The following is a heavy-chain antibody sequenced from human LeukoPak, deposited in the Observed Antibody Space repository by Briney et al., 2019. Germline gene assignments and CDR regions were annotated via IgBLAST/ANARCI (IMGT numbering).Heavy chain of an antibody. V-gene: IGHV4-4*07. J-gene: IGHJ6*03. D-gene: IGHD3-3*01. CDR1: GGSIRRYY. Sequence: SETLSLTCTVSGGSIRRYYWSWIRQPAGKGLEWIGRIYTSGSTNYNPSLKSRVTMSVDTSKNQFSLKLSSVTAADTAVYYCARVSPIGVVKSLGYLYYIDVSGKGTTVTVSS. CDR2: IYTSGST. CDR3: ARVSPIGVVKSLGYLYYIDV.